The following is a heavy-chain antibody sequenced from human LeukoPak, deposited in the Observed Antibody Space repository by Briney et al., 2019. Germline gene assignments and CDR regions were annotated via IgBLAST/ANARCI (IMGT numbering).Heavy chain of an antibody. CDR2: ISWNSGSI. D-gene: IGHD6-13*01. CDR3: AKDSSSWYGWFDY. V-gene: IGHV3-9*01. CDR1: GFTFDDYA. Sequence: CRSLRLSCSASGFTFDDYAMHWVRHAPGNGLEWVSGISWNSGSIGYADSVKGRFTISRDNTKHSLYLQMNSLRAEDTALYYCAKDSSSWYGWFDYWGQGTLVTVSS. J-gene: IGHJ4*02.